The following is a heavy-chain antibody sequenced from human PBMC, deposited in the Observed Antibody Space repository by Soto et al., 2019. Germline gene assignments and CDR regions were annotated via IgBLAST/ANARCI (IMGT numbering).Heavy chain of an antibody. CDR2: IKQDGSEK. Sequence: PGGSLRLSCAASGFTFSSYWMSWVRQAPGKGLEWVANIKQDGSEKYYVDSVKGRFTISRDNAKNSLYLQMNSLRAKDTAVYYCARFYYDSSGYLPSPYYYYYGMDVWGQGTTVTVSS. J-gene: IGHJ6*02. V-gene: IGHV3-7*04. CDR3: ARFYYDSSGYLPSPYYYYYGMDV. CDR1: GFTFSSYW. D-gene: IGHD3-22*01.